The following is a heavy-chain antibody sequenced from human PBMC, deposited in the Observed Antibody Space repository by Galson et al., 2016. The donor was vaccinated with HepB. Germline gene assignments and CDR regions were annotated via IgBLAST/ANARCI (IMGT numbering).Heavy chain of an antibody. CDR2: INSDGSST. D-gene: IGHD3-10*01. CDR3: ARVTSGSGSYNGY. V-gene: IGHV3-74*01. CDR1: GFTFRSYW. J-gene: IGHJ4*02. Sequence: SLRLSCAASGFTFRSYWMHWVRQAPGKGLVWVSRINSDGSSTTYADSVKGRFTISRDNAKNTLYLQMNSLRAEDTAVYYCARVTSGSGSYNGYWGQGTLVTVSS.